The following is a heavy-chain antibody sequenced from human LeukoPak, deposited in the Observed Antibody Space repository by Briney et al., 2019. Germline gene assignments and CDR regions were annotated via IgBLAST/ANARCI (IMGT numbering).Heavy chain of an antibody. CDR2: ISYDGSNK. V-gene: IGHV3-30-3*01. CDR1: GFTFSSYA. CDR3: ATEVVVAATGGYYLDY. Sequence: PGRSLRLSCAASGFTFSSYAMHWVRQAPGKGLEWVAVISYDGSNKYYADSVKGRFTISRDNSKNTLYLQMNSLRAEDTAVYYCATEVVVAATGGYYLDYWGQGTLVTVSS. J-gene: IGHJ4*02. D-gene: IGHD2-15*01.